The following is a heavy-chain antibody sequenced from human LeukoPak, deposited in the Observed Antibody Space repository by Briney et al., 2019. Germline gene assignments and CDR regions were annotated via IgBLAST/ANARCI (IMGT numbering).Heavy chain of an antibody. D-gene: IGHD6-13*01. CDR1: GSIFTSYW. V-gene: IGHV5-51*01. CDR2: IYPGDSDT. J-gene: IGHJ4*02. Sequence: GESLKISCKGSGSIFTSYWIGWVRQLPGKGLEWMGIIYPGDSDTRYSPSFQGQVTISADKSISTAYLQWSSLKASDTAMYYCVYGSSWYYFGYWGQGTLVTVSS. CDR3: VYGSSWYYFGY.